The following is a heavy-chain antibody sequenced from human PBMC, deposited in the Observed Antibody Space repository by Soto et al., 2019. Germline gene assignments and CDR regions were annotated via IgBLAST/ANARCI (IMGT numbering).Heavy chain of an antibody. V-gene: IGHV3-30*18. CDR1: GFTFSSYG. CDR3: AKGGGSSGYPY. Sequence: QVQLVESGGGVVQPGRSLRLSCAASGFTFSSYGMHWVRQAPGKGLEWVAVISYDGSNKYYADSVKGRFTISRDNSKNTLYLQMNSLRAEDTAVYYGAKGGGSSGYPYWGQGTLVAVSS. J-gene: IGHJ4*02. CDR2: ISYDGSNK. D-gene: IGHD3-22*01.